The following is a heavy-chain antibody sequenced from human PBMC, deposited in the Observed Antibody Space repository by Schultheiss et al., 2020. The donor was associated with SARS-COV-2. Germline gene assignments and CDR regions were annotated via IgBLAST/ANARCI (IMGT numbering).Heavy chain of an antibody. Sequence: SETLSLTCTVSGGSISSYYWSWIRQHPGKGLEWIGYIYYSGSTNYNPSLKSRVTISVDTSKNQFSLKLSSVTAADTAVYYCARLTGEGRDGYHYFDYWGQGTLVTVSS. CDR1: GGSISSYY. D-gene: IGHD5-24*01. V-gene: IGHV4-59*08. CDR2: IYYSGST. CDR3: ARLTGEGRDGYHYFDY. J-gene: IGHJ4*02.